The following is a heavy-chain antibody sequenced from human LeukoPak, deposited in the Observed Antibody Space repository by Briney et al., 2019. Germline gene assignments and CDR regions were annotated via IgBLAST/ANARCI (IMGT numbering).Heavy chain of an antibody. D-gene: IGHD7-27*01. CDR1: GYTFTGYF. Sequence: VASVKVSYKASGYTFTGYFMHWVRQAPGQGVEWMAWINPNSGGTNYAQRFQGRVTMTRDTSISTAYMELNRLRSDDTAVYYCARTNWGWGTSQTRAYYFDYWGQGTLVTVSS. CDR3: ARTNWGWGTSQTRAYYFDY. J-gene: IGHJ4*02. CDR2: INPNSGGT. V-gene: IGHV1-2*02.